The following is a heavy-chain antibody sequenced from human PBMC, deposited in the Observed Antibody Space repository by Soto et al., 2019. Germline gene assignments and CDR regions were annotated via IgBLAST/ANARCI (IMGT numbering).Heavy chain of an antibody. CDR2: INHSGFT. Sequence: SDTLSLTCDVSGGSFTGYYWSWIRQPPGKGLEWIGEINHSGFTNYNPSLTGRVTISLDTSKSQFSLKLSSLPAADTAFYFCARGHGRFAHWGQGTLVTVSS. CDR1: GGSFTGYY. J-gene: IGHJ4*02. CDR3: ARGHGRFAH. V-gene: IGHV4-34*01.